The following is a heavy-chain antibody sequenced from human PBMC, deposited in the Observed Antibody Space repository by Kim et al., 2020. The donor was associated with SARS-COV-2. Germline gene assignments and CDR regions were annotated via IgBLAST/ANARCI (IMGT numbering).Heavy chain of an antibody. J-gene: IGHJ5*02. CDR2: IIPIFGTA. V-gene: IGHV1-69*13. CDR3: ARDPGYCSSTSCLGFDP. CDR1: GGTFSSYA. D-gene: IGHD2-2*01. Sequence: SVKVSCKASGGTFSSYAISWVRQAPGQGLEWMGGIIPIFGTANYAQKFQGRVTITADESTSTAYMELSSLRSEDTAVYYCARDPGYCSSTSCLGFDPWGQGTLVTVSS.